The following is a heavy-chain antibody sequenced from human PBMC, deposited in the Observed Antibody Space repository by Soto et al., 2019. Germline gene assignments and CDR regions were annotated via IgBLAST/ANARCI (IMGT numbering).Heavy chain of an antibody. CDR1: GGTFSSYA. J-gene: IGHJ3*02. D-gene: IGHD1-26*01. V-gene: IGHV1-69*01. CDR3: ARATLSGSYYEGAFDI. Sequence: QVQLVQSGAEVKKPGSSVKVSCKASGGTFSSYAISWVRQAPGQGLEWMGGIIPIFGTANYAQKFQGRVTITADESTSTAYMELSRLRSEDTAVYDCARATLSGSYYEGAFDIWGQGTMVTVSS. CDR2: IIPIFGTA.